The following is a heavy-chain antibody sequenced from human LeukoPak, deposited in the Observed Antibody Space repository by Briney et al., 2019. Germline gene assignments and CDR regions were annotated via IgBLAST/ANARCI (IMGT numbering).Heavy chain of an antibody. D-gene: IGHD3-22*01. CDR3: ARDLAPYYYDSSGYSDY. CDR2: ININTGNP. Sequence: ASVKVSCKASGYTFTSYAMNWVRQAPGQGLEWMGWININTGNPTYAQGFTGRFVFSLDTSVSTAYLQIGSLRAEDTAVYYCARDLAPYYYDSSGYSDYWGQGTLVTVSS. V-gene: IGHV7-4-1*01. CDR1: GYTFTSYA. J-gene: IGHJ4*02.